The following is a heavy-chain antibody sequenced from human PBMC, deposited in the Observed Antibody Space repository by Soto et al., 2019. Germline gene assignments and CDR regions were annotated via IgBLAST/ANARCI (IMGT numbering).Heavy chain of an antibody. V-gene: IGHV3-23*01. CDR3: AKDRSVVVSYGRTALDY. CDR2: ISGSGGST. D-gene: IGHD5-18*01. Sequence: AGRSQRLSNAASGFTFSSYAVSWVRQAPWQGLEWVSAISGSGGSTYYADSVKGRFTISRDNAKNTLYLQMNSLRAEDTAVYYCAKDRSVVVSYGRTALDYWGQGTLVTVSS. CDR1: GFTFSSYA. J-gene: IGHJ4*02.